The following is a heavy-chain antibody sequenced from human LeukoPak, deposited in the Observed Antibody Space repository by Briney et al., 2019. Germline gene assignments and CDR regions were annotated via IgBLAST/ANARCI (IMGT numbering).Heavy chain of an antibody. V-gene: IGHV3-30*04. D-gene: IGHD3-10*01. J-gene: IGHJ6*02. CDR1: GFSFSSYA. Sequence: GTSLRLSCAASGFSFSSYAIHWVRQAPGKGLQRVALISYDGGNKDYANSVKARFTISRDNSKNTLYLQMNSLRAEDTAVYYCARVRVRAVLITYYYYSMDVWGQGTTVTVSS. CDR2: ISYDGGNK. CDR3: ARVRVRAVLITYYYYSMDV.